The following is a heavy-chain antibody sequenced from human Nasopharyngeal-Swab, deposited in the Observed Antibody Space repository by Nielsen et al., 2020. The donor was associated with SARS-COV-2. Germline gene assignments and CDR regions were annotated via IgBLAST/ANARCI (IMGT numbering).Heavy chain of an antibody. CDR2: IRGKASGGTT. CDR3: SSQTYHFDTSGTLFYHYMDV. V-gene: IGHV3-49*04. Sequence: GESLKISCAASGFTFSSYSMNWVRQAPGTGLEWVGIIRGKASGGTTQYAASVRGRFSISRDDSKSIAYLQMSNLKAEDTAMYYCSSQTYHFDTSGTLFYHYMDVWGKGATVTVSS. J-gene: IGHJ6*03. CDR1: GFTFSSYS. D-gene: IGHD3-22*01.